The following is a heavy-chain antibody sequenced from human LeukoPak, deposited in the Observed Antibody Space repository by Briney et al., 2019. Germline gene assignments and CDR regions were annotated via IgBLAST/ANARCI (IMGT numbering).Heavy chain of an antibody. CDR3: ARVPSYGWFDP. CDR2: IYYSGST. CDR1: GGSISSSSYY. Sequence: PSETLSLTCTASGGSISSSSYYWGWIRQPPGKGLEWIGSIYYSGSTYYNPSLKSRVTISVDTSKNQFSLKLSSVTAADTAVYYCARVPSYGWFDPWGQGTLVTVSS. J-gene: IGHJ5*02. V-gene: IGHV4-39*07. D-gene: IGHD4-17*01.